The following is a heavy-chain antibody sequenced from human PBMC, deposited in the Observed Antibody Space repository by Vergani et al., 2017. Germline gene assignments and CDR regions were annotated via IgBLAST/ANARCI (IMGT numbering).Heavy chain of an antibody. CDR2: ISGSGGST. CDR1: GFTFSSYS. CDR3: AKAKTGGAYYYYYMDV. D-gene: IGHD7-27*01. Sequence: EVQLLESGGGLVQPGGSLRLSCAASGFTFSSYSMNWVRQAPGKGLEWVSAISGSGGSTYYADSVKGRFTISRDNSKNTLYLQMNSLRAEDTAVYYCAKAKTGGAYYYYYMDVWGKGTTVTVSS. J-gene: IGHJ6*03. V-gene: IGHV3-23*01.